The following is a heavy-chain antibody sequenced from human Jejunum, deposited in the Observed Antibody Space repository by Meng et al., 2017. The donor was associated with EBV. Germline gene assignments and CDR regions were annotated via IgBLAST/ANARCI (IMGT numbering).Heavy chain of an antibody. CDR2: IYNTEST. D-gene: IGHD1-26*01. J-gene: IGHJ4*02. V-gene: IGHV4-61*08. Sequence: VQLQVPGPGLVKPSETLSLPCTVSGGSVSSGGYYWSSIRQPPGKGLEWIGYIYNTESTNYKSSLKSRVTISADTSKNQFSLRLSSVTAADTAVYYCARDQNGSYFAYWGQGTLVTVSS. CDR1: GGSVSSGGYY. CDR3: ARDQNGSYFAY.